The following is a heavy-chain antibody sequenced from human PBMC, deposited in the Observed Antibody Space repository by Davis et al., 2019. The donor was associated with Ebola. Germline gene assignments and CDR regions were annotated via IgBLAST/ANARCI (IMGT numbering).Heavy chain of an antibody. Sequence: PGGSLRLSCAASGVTFSSYAMHWVRQAPGKGLEWVAVISYDGSNKYYADSVKGRFTISRDNAKNSLYLQMNSLRAEDTAVYYCAREVAYQLPTWGQGTLVTVSS. D-gene: IGHD2-2*01. CDR3: AREVAYQLPT. CDR2: ISYDGSNK. CDR1: GVTFSSYA. J-gene: IGHJ5*02. V-gene: IGHV3-30-3*01.